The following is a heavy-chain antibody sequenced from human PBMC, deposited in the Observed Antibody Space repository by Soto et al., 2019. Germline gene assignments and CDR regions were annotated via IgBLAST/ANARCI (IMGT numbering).Heavy chain of an antibody. CDR2: ISSSSSTI. CDR1: GFTFSSYS. V-gene: IGHV3-48*02. D-gene: IGHD2-15*01. J-gene: IGHJ3*02. Sequence: VQLVESGGGLVQPGGSLRLSCAASGFTFSSYSMNWVRQAPGKGLEWVSYISSSSSTIYYADSVKGRFTISRDNAKNSLYLQMNSLRDEDTAVYYCARDVLYCSGGSCYLDAFDIWGQGTMVTVSS. CDR3: ARDVLYCSGGSCYLDAFDI.